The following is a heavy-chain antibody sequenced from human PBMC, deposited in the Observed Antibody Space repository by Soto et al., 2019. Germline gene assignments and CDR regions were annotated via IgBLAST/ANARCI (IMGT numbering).Heavy chain of an antibody. J-gene: IGHJ4*02. D-gene: IGHD3-22*01. CDR3: TTRAKLFYYYDSSGYYRSFDY. CDR1: GFTFSNAW. V-gene: IGHV3-15*07. Sequence: GGSLRLSCAASGFTFSNAWMNWVRQAPGKGLEWVGRIKSKTDGGTTDYAAPVKGRFTISRDDSKNTLYLQMNSLKTEDTAVYYCTTRAKLFYYYDSSGYYRSFDYWGQGTLVTVSS. CDR2: IKSKTDGGTT.